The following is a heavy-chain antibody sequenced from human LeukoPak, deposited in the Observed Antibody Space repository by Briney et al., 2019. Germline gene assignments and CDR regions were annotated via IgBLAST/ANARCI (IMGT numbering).Heavy chain of an antibody. Sequence: GGSLRLSCAASGFTSSSYSMNWVRQAPGKGLEWVSSISSSSSYIYYADSVKGRFTISRDNAKNSLYLQMNSLRAEDTAVYYCARECRYSYGYCYFDYWGQGTLVTVSS. CDR3: ARECRYSYGYCYFDY. J-gene: IGHJ4*02. V-gene: IGHV3-21*01. D-gene: IGHD5-18*01. CDR1: GFTSSSYS. CDR2: ISSSSSYI.